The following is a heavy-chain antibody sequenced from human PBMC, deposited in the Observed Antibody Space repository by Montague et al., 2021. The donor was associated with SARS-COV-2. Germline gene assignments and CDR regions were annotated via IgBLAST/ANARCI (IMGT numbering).Heavy chain of an antibody. V-gene: IGHV4-39*07. J-gene: IGHJ4*02. CDR2: IYYSGST. CDR3: AGVISRQNNIVVVGLYYFDY. CDR1: GGSISSSSYY. Sequence: SETLSLTCTVSGGSISSSSYYWGWIRQPPGKGLEWIGSIYYSGSTYYNPSLESRVTISVDTSKNQFSLKLSSVTAADTAVYYCAGVISRQNNIVVVGLYYFDYWGQGTLATVSS. D-gene: IGHD2-15*01.